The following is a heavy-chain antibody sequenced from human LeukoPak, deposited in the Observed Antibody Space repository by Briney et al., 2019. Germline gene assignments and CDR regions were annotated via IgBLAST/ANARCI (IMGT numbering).Heavy chain of an antibody. Sequence: GGSLRLSCAASGFTLSSYEMHWVRQAPGKGLEWVSYISSSDSTIYYADSVKGRFTISRDNARNSLYLQMNSLRAEDTAVYYCARDYGGSSPFDYWGQGTLVTVSS. D-gene: IGHD4-23*01. CDR2: ISSSDSTI. CDR3: ARDYGGSSPFDY. V-gene: IGHV3-48*03. J-gene: IGHJ4*02. CDR1: GFTLSSYE.